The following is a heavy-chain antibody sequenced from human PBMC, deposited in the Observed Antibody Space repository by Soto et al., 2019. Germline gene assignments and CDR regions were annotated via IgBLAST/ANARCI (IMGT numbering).Heavy chain of an antibody. CDR1: GGTFSSYA. J-gene: IGHJ6*02. CDR3: ARDMGSYYGMDV. CDR2: INPNSGGT. D-gene: IGHD3-10*01. V-gene: IGHV1-2*04. Sequence: ASVKVSCKASGGTFSSYAISWVRQAPGQGLEWMGWINPNSGGTNYAQKFQDWVTMTRDTSISTAYMEVSRLRSDDTAVYYCARDMGSYYGMDVWGQGTTVTVSS.